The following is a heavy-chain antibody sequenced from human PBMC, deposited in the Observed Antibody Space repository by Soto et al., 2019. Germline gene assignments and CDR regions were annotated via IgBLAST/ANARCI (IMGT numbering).Heavy chain of an antibody. Sequence: QVHLVQSGAEVKKPGASVKVSCKGSGYAFTTYGITWVRQAPGQGLEWMGWLSAHKGNTNYAQKLQGRVTVTRDTSTSTAYMELRSLRSDDTAVYYCARGRYGDYWGQGALVTVSS. CDR2: LSAHKGNT. V-gene: IGHV1-18*01. J-gene: IGHJ4*02. D-gene: IGHD1-1*01. CDR3: ARGRYGDY. CDR1: GYAFTTYG.